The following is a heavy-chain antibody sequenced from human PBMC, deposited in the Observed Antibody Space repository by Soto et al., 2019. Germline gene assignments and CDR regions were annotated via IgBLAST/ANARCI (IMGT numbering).Heavy chain of an antibody. CDR1: GGSISSYY. Sequence: LSLTCTVSGGSISSYYWSCIRQPPGKGLEWIGYIYYSGSTNYNPSLKSRVTISVDTSKNQFSLKLSSVTAADTAVYYCARSLPEQYYDFWSGYYPPNYYYYMDFWGKGTTVTVSS. CDR3: ARSLPEQYYDFWSGYYPPNYYYYMDF. D-gene: IGHD3-3*01. V-gene: IGHV4-59*01. CDR2: IYYSGST. J-gene: IGHJ6*03.